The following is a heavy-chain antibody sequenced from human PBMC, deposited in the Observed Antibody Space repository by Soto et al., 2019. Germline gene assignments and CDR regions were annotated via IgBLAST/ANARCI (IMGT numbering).Heavy chain of an antibody. D-gene: IGHD2-2*01. CDR3: ARGYTSSYDAFDI. CDR2: IRQHGSEK. CDR1: GFSFDTYW. J-gene: IGHJ3*02. Sequence: GGSLRLSCAASGFSFDTYWMSWVRQAPGKGLEWVANIRQHGSEKYYVDSVKGRFTISRDNAEKSLYLQMNSLRAEDTAVYYCARGYTSSYDAFDIWGQGTMVTVSS. V-gene: IGHV3-7*01.